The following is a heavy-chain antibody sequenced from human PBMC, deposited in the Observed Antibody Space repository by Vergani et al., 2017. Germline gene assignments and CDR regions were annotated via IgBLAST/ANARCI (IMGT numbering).Heavy chain of an antibody. J-gene: IGHJ5*02. CDR3: ARDLPDIVATITEGAWFDP. D-gene: IGHD5-12*01. Sequence: QVQLVESGGGVVQPGRSLRLPCAASGFTFSSYAMHWVRQAPGKGLEWVAVISYDGSNKYYADSVKGRFTISRDNSKNTLYLQMNSLRAEDTAVYYCARDLPDIVATITEGAWFDPWGQGTLGTGSS. V-gene: IGHV3-30-3*01. CDR1: GFTFSSYA. CDR2: ISYDGSNK.